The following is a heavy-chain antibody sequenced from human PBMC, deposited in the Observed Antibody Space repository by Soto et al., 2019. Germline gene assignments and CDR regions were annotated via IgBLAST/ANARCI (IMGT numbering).Heavy chain of an antibody. J-gene: IGHJ4*02. CDR2: MFHGGTT. CDR3: ARERKGFGYIEY. CDR1: GAISGYY. V-gene: IGHV4-59*01. D-gene: IGHD2-15*01. Sequence: SETLSLSCTVSGAISGYYWSWVRQPPGKRLEWIGYMFHGGTTKYNPSLQSRVTLSLDTARNQFSLSLTSVTAADTALYYCARERKGFGYIEYWGRGALVTVPS.